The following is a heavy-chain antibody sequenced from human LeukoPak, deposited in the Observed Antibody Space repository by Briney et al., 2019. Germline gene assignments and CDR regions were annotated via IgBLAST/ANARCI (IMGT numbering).Heavy chain of an antibody. D-gene: IGHD2-15*01. J-gene: IGHJ4*02. Sequence: SETLSLTCTVSRGSISSSSYSWGWVRQPPGKGLEWIGTIYYTGRTYYSPSLKSRVTMSVDTSKTQFSLRLRSVAAADTAVYYCARLGYCNSGSCSFPFDSWGQGTLVIVSS. CDR2: IYYTGRT. CDR1: RGSISSSSYS. CDR3: ARLGYCNSGSCSFPFDS. V-gene: IGHV4-39*01.